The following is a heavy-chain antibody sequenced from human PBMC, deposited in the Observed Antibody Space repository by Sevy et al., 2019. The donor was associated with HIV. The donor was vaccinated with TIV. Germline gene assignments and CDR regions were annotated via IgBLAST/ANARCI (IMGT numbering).Heavy chain of an antibody. CDR3: ARVADSSRSF. CDR2: ISSSSSTI. J-gene: IGHJ4*02. Sequence: GGSLRLSCAASGFTFSSYSMNWVRQAPGKVLEWVSYISSSSSTIYYADSVKGRFTISRDNAKNLLYLQMNSLRAEDTAVYYCARVADSSRSFWGQGTLVTVSS. D-gene: IGHD6-13*01. CDR1: GFTFSSYS. V-gene: IGHV3-48*01.